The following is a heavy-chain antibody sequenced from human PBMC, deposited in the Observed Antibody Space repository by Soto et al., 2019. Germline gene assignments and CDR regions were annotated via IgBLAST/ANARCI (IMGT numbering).Heavy chain of an antibody. CDR3: ARHPSDFWFGP. Sequence: SETLSLTCTVSGGSISSYYWSWIRQPPGKGLEWIGSIYYSGSTYYNPSLKSRVTVSVDTSKNQFSLKLSSVTAADTAVYYCARHPSDFWFGPWGQGTLVTVSS. CDR1: GGSISSYY. D-gene: IGHD2-21*02. V-gene: IGHV4-59*08. J-gene: IGHJ5*02. CDR2: IYYSGST.